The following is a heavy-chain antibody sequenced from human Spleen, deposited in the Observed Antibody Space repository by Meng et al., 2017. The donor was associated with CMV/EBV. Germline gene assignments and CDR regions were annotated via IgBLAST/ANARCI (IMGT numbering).Heavy chain of an antibody. CDR2: VNDSGTT. CDR3: ARFDSSGYSFDC. J-gene: IGHJ4*02. Sequence: GSLRLSCGVSGGSISTRSKWWTWVRQPPRNGLEWIGEVNDSGTTNYNPSLKSRVTMSVDNSNNQFFLKLASVTAADTAIYYCARFDSSGYSFDCWGQGTLVTVSS. V-gene: IGHV4-4*02. D-gene: IGHD3-22*01. CDR1: GGSISTRSKW.